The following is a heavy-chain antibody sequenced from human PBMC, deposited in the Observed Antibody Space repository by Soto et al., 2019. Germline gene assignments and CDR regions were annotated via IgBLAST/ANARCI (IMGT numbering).Heavy chain of an antibody. CDR1: GYSFTSYW. V-gene: IGHV5-10-1*01. Sequence: PGESLKISCKGSGYSFTSYWISWVRQMPGKGLEWMGRIDPSDSYTNYSPSFQGHVTISADKSISTAYLQWSSLKASDTAMYYCARQDAARPGYYYYGMDVWGQGTTVTVYS. CDR3: ARQDAARPGYYYYGMDV. CDR2: IDPSDSYT. J-gene: IGHJ6*02. D-gene: IGHD6-6*01.